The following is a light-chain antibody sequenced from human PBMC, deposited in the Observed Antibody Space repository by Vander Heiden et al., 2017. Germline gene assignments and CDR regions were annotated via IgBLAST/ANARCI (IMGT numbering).Light chain of an antibody. CDR1: QSVSSY. V-gene: IGKV3-11*01. CDR2: DAS. CDR3: QQRSNWPPT. Sequence: DIVLTQSPATLSVSPGERATLSCRASQSVSSYLAWYQQKPGQAPRLLIYDASNRATGIPARFSGSGSGTDFTLTISSLEPEDFAVYYCQQRSNWPPTFGGGTKVEIK. J-gene: IGKJ4*01.